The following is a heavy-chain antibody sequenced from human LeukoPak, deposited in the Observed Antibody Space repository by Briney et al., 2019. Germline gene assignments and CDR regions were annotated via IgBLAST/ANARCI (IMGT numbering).Heavy chain of an antibody. J-gene: IGHJ4*02. V-gene: IGHV1-18*01. CDR1: GYTFIDYG. Sequence: ASVTVSCKASGYTFIDYGFSWVRQAPGQGLEWLGWISVHNGKTDYSQNFQDRVTMTADTYTKTAYMELRGLTSDDTAVYFCARDRSIVDPGIFDLWGQGTLVTVSS. D-gene: IGHD1-26*01. CDR3: ARDRSIVDPGIFDL. CDR2: ISVHNGKT.